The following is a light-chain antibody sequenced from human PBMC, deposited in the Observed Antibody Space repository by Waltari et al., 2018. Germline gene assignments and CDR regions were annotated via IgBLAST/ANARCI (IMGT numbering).Light chain of an antibody. CDR3: QQFHTYPLLT. J-gene: IGKJ4*01. Sequence: IQLTPSPSSLSASVGDGVTITCRASQDITTALAWYQQKPGRPPKLLIYDASNLESGVPLRFSGSRTGTEFTLTISSLQPEDFATYYCQQFHTYPLLTFGGGTKIEIK. CDR2: DAS. V-gene: IGKV1-13*02. CDR1: QDITTA.